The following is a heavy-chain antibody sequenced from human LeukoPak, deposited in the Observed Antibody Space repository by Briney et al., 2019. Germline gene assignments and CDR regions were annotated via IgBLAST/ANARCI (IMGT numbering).Heavy chain of an antibody. J-gene: IGHJ4*02. Sequence: GGSLRLSCAASGFTVSSNYMSWVRQAPGKGLEWVSVIYSGGSTYYADSVKGRFTISRDNSKNTLYLQMNSLRAEDTAVYYCASEMAYSSSPHRDYWGQGTLVTVST. CDR3: ASEMAYSSSPHRDY. CDR2: IYSGGST. D-gene: IGHD6-6*01. CDR1: GFTVSSNY. V-gene: IGHV3-53*01.